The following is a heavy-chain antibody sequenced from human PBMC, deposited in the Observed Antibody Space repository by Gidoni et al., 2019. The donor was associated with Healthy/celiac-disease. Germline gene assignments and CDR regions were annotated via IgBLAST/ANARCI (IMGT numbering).Heavy chain of an antibody. CDR2: INAGNGNT. CDR1: GYTFTSYA. D-gene: IGHD3-3*01. CDR3: ARGRITIFGVVIRGNWFDP. Sequence: QVQLVQSGAEVKKPGASVKVSCKASGYTFTSYAMPWVRQAPGQRLEWMGWINAGNGNTKYSQKFQGRVTITRDTSASTAYMELSSLRSEDTAVYYCARGRITIFGVVIRGNWFDPWGQGTLVTVSS. J-gene: IGHJ5*02. V-gene: IGHV1-3*01.